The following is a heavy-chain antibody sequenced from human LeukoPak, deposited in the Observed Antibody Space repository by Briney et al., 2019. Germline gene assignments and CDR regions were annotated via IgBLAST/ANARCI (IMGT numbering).Heavy chain of an antibody. CDR2: TYYTGNT. Sequence: SETLSLTCTVSGGSISEIYYYWGWIRQPPGKGLEWIGITYYTGNTYYSPSLKSRVTISVDTSKNQFSLNLSSVTAADTAVYYCARLATLAAAQKPFDYWSQGTLVFVS. V-gene: IGHV4-39*01. CDR3: ARLATLAAAQKPFDY. J-gene: IGHJ4*02. D-gene: IGHD6-13*01. CDR1: GGSISEIYYY.